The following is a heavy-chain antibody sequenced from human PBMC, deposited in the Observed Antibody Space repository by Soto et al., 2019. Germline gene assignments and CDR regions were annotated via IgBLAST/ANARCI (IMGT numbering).Heavy chain of an antibody. Sequence: ASVKVSCKASGYTFTSYGISWVRQAPGQGLEWMGWISAYNGNTNYAQKFQGRVTMTRNTSISTAYMELSSLRSEDTAVYYCARSSHGYCSGGSCYEVSGYWGQGTLVTVSS. J-gene: IGHJ4*02. CDR2: ISAYNGNT. CDR3: ARSSHGYCSGGSCYEVSGY. CDR1: GYTFTSYG. V-gene: IGHV1-18*01. D-gene: IGHD2-15*01.